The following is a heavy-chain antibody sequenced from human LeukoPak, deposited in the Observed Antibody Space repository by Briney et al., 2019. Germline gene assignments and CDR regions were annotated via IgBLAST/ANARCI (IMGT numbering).Heavy chain of an antibody. CDR3: ARDRLTAYCGGDCSARAFDI. J-gene: IGHJ3*02. CDR1: GYTFTRYG. V-gene: IGHV1-18*01. Sequence: GASVKVSCKTSGYTFTRYGITWVRQAPGHGLEWMGWISAYKGNTNYAQNLQGRVTMTTDTSTSTAYMELRSLRSEDTAVYYCARDRLTAYCGGDCSARAFDIWGQGTMVTVSS. D-gene: IGHD2-21*01. CDR2: ISAYKGNT.